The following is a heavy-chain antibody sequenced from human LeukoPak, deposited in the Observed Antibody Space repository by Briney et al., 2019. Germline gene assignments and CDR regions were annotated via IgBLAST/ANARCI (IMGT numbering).Heavy chain of an antibody. CDR2: INHSGST. D-gene: IGHD3-3*01. J-gene: IGHJ4*02. CDR3: ATRYDFWSGYFAY. V-gene: IGHV4-34*01. Sequence: SETLPLTCAVYGGSFSGYYWSWIRQPPGKGLEWLGEINHSGSTNYNPSLKSRVTISVDTSKNQFSLKLSSVTAADTAVYYCATRYDFWSGYFAYWGQGTLVTVSS. CDR1: GGSFSGYY.